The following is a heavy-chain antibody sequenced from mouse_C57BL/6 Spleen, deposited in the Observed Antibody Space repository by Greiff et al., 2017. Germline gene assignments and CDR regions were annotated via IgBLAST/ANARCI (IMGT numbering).Heavy chain of an antibody. V-gene: IGHV1-82*01. Sequence: VQLQQSGPELVKPGASVKMSCKASGYAFTSSWMNWVKQRPGKGLEWIGRIYPGDGDTNYNGKFKGKATLTADKSSNTVYMQLSRLTSEDSAVYYCVSFCSICYYFDYWGQGTTLTVSS. J-gene: IGHJ2*01. CDR1: GYAFTSSW. CDR3: VSFCSICYYFDY. D-gene: IGHD6-2*01. CDR2: IYPGDGDT.